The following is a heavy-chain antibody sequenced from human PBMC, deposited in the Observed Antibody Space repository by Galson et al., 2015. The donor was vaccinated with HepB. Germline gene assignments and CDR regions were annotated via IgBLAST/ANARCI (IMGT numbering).Heavy chain of an antibody. V-gene: IGHV3-30*18. CDR1: GFTFSSYG. D-gene: IGHD2-2*01. J-gene: IGHJ6*02. Sequence: SLRLSCAASGFTFSSYGMHWVRQAPGKGLEWVAVISYDGSNKYYADSVKGRFTISRDNSKNTLYLQMNSLRAEDTAVYYCAKHQVPAAIGHYYGMDVWGQGTTVTVSS. CDR3: AKHQVPAAIGHYYGMDV. CDR2: ISYDGSNK.